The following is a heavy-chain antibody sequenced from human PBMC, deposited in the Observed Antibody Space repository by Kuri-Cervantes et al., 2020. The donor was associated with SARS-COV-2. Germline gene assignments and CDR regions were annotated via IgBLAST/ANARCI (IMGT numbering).Heavy chain of an antibody. V-gene: IGHV1-46*01. D-gene: IGHD6-13*01. CDR1: GYTFTSYY. J-gene: IGHJ4*02. CDR2: INPSGGST. Sequence: ASVKVSCKASGYTFTSYYMHWVRQAPGQGLEWMGIINPSGGSTSYAQKFQGRVTMTRDTSTSTVYMELSSLRSEDTAVYYCARDRESWQQLAPNLFDYWGQGTLVTVSS. CDR3: ARDRESWQQLAPNLFDY.